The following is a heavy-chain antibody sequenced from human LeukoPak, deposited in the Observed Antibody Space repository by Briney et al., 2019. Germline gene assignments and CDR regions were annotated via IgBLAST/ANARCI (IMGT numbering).Heavy chain of an antibody. CDR2: IYYSGST. CDR3: ARLTYYYDSSGYYDAFDI. J-gene: IGHJ3*02. CDR1: GGSISSYY. D-gene: IGHD3-22*01. Sequence: PSETLSLTCTVSGGSISSYYWSWIRQPPGKGLEWIGYIYYSGSTNYNPSLKSRVTISVDPSKNQFSLKLSSVTAADTAVYYCARLTYYYDSSGYYDAFDIWGQGTMVTVSS. V-gene: IGHV4-59*08.